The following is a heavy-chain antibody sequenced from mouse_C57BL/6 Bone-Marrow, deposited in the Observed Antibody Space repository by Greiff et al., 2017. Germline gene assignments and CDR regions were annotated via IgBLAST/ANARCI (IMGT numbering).Heavy chain of an antibody. V-gene: IGHV1-54*01. CDR1: GYAFTNYL. CDR2: INPGSGGT. J-gene: IGHJ3*01. Sequence: QVQLQQSGAELVRPGTSVKVSCKASGYAFTNYLIEWVKQRPGQGLEWIGVINPGSGGTNYNEKFQGKATLTADKSSSTAYMQLSSLTSEDSAVYFCAREGRRPAWFAYWGQGTLVTVSA. CDR3: AREGRRPAWFAY.